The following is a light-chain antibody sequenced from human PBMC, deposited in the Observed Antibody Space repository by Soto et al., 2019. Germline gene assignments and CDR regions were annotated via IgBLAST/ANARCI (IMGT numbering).Light chain of an antibody. Sequence: EIVLTQSPGTLSLSPGERATLSCRASQSVSSSYLAWYQQKPGQAPRLLIYGASSRATGIPDRFSGSGSGTDLTLTISRLEPEDVAVFYCQQYGSSPYTFGRGTKLEIK. CDR2: GAS. V-gene: IGKV3-20*01. CDR3: QQYGSSPYT. CDR1: QSVSSSY. J-gene: IGKJ2*01.